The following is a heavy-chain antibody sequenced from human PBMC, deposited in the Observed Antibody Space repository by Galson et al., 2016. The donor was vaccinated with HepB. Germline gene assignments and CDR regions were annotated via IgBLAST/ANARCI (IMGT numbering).Heavy chain of an antibody. V-gene: IGHV3-7*01. D-gene: IGHD6-19*01. CDR1: GFTFSNYW. J-gene: IGHJ4*02. Sequence: SLRLSCAASGFTFSNYWMSWVRQPPGKGLEWVCNINRNGSDTYYVDSVKGRFTISRDNSTNSLYLQMNSLRADDTAVYYCAREGRGWLFDSWGQGTLVTVSS. CDR2: INRNGSDT. CDR3: AREGRGWLFDS.